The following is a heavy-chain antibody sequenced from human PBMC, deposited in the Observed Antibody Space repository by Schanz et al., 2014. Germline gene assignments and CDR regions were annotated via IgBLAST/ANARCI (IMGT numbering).Heavy chain of an antibody. D-gene: IGHD1-7*01. Sequence: QVQLQQWGAGLLKPSETLSLTCAFSGGSFSGYWWTWVRQSPGKGLEWIGEVNHGGYTNYNPPLKSRVTVSVDMSKKHFPLRLSSVTAADTAAYYCATWSGTRLFHNWGQGTLVTVSS. J-gene: IGHJ4*02. CDR2: VNHGGYT. V-gene: IGHV4-34*01. CDR3: ATWSGTRLFHN. CDR1: GGSFSGYW.